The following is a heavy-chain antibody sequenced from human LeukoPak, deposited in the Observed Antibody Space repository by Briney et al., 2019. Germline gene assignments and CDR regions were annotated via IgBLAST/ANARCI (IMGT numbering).Heavy chain of an antibody. CDR2: IYSGGST. CDR1: GFTASSNY. Sequence: GGSLRLSCAASGFTASSNYMSWVRQAPGKGLEWVSVIYSGGSTYYADSVKGRFTISRDNSKNTLYPQMNSLRAEDTAVYYCARSLVTYYDILTGYQDWGQGTLVTVSS. J-gene: IGHJ4*02. CDR3: ARSLVTYYDILTGYQD. D-gene: IGHD3-9*01. V-gene: IGHV3-66*01.